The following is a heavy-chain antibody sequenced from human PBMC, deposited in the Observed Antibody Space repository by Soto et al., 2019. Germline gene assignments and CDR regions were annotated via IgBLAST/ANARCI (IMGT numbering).Heavy chain of an antibody. J-gene: IGHJ5*02. CDR1: GFTFSTYW. D-gene: IGHD3-10*01. CDR2: INSDGSST. Sequence: EVQLVESGGGLVQPGGSLRLSCAASGFTFSTYWMHWVRQAPGKGLVWVSRINSDGSSTTYADSVKGRFTISRDNAKNTLYLQMNSLRVEDTAVYYCANVGSGSYNWFDPWGQGTLVTVSS. V-gene: IGHV3-74*01. CDR3: ANVGSGSYNWFDP.